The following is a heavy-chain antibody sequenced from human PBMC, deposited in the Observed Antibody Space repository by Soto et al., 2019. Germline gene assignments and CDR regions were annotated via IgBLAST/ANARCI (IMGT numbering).Heavy chain of an antibody. Sequence: QVQLVQSGAEVKKPGASVKVSCKASGYTFTSYGISWVRQAPGQGLEWMGWISAYNGNTNYAQKLQGRXTXTXXTSRSQAYRDLRSLRSDDTAVYYCARDKSGYSGWAPWWFGPWGQGTRVTVSS. V-gene: IGHV1-18*01. J-gene: IGHJ5*02. CDR1: GYTFTSYG. CDR2: ISAYNGNT. CDR3: ARDKSGYSGWAPWWFGP. D-gene: IGHD5-12*01.